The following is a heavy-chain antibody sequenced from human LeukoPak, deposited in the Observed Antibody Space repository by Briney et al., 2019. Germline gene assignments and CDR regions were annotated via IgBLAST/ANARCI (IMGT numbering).Heavy chain of an antibody. CDR3: AREYSSSSGRSFDY. V-gene: IGHV3-48*01. J-gene: IGHJ4*02. D-gene: IGHD6-6*01. CDR1: GFTFSTYS. Sequence: GGSLRLSCAASGFTFSTYSMNWVRQAPGKGLQWVSYISSSSTNMYYADSVKGRFTISRDNAKNSLYLQMNSLRAEDTAVYYCAREYSSSSGRSFDYWGQGTLVTVSS. CDR2: ISSSSTNM.